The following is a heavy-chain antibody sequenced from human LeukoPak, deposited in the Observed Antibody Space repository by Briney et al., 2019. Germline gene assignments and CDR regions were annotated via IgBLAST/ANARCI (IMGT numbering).Heavy chain of an antibody. D-gene: IGHD6-19*01. CDR3: AREDIAVAGTVDY. CDR2: TYYRSKWYN. CDR1: GHSVSICY. Sequence: SVTLSLTCTVSGHSVSICYWKWIRQSPSRGLEWVGWTYYRSKWYNDYAVSVKSRITINPDTSKNQFSLQLNSVTPEDTAVYYCAREDIAVAGTVDYWGQGTLVTVSS. J-gene: IGHJ4*02. V-gene: IGHV6-1*01.